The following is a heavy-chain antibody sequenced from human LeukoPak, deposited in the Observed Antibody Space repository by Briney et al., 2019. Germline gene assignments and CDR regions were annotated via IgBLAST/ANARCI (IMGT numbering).Heavy chain of an antibody. V-gene: IGHV4-59*10. CDR3: ARDGYFYDSNGYRYFDY. CDR2: IYTSGST. CDR1: GGSFSGYY. D-gene: IGHD3-22*01. Sequence: SETLSLTCAVYGGSFSGYYWSWIRQPPGKGLEWIGRIYTSGSTNYNPSLKSRVTMSVDTSRNQFSLKLSSVTAADTAVYYCARDGYFYDSNGYRYFDYWGQGTLVIVSS. J-gene: IGHJ4*02.